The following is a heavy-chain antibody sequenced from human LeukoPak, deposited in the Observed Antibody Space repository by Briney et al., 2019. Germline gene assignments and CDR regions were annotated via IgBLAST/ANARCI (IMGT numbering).Heavy chain of an antibody. Sequence: SSVKVSCKASGGTFSSYAISWVRQAPGQGGDWVERIISILGIANYAQKYQGRVRITANKSTSTACKELSRLRSEDTAVYYCARDQGRYSSSSDALDYWGQGTLVTVSS. J-gene: IGHJ4*02. V-gene: IGHV1-69*04. CDR3: ARDQGRYSSSSDALDY. CDR2: IISILGIA. D-gene: IGHD6-6*01. CDR1: GGTFSSYA.